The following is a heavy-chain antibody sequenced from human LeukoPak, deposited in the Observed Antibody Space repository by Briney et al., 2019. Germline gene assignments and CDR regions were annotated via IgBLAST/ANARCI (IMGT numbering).Heavy chain of an antibody. CDR2: ITHGSSRV. CDR1: GFTFSTYS. CDR3: ARDYPTFGVVSIFDY. V-gene: IGHV3-48*01. Sequence: GGSLRLSCAASGFTFSTYSMNWVRQAPGKGLEWISHITHGSSRVFYADSVEGRFTVSRDDAKNSLYLQMNSLRVEDTAVYYCARDYPTFGVVSIFDYWGQGTLVSVSS. D-gene: IGHD3-3*01. J-gene: IGHJ4*02.